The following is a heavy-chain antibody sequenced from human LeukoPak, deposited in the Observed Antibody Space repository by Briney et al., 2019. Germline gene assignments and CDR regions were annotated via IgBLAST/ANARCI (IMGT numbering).Heavy chain of an antibody. V-gene: IGHV5-51*01. D-gene: IGHD2/OR15-2a*01. Sequence: GESLKISSKGSEYTFASYWIGGVRQMPGKGLEWMGIIYPGDSDTRYSPSFQGQVTISADTSISTAYLQWSSLKAAGSAVYYCASQSSPRTTRQMDVWGKGTTVTVSS. CDR1: EYTFASYW. CDR2: IYPGDSDT. CDR3: ASQSSPRTTRQMDV. J-gene: IGHJ6*04.